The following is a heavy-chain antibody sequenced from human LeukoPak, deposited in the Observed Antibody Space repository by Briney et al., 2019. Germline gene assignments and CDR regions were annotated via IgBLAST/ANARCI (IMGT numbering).Heavy chain of an antibody. V-gene: IGHV4-39*07. D-gene: IGHD1-26*01. CDR1: GVSIRSSNSY. J-gene: IGHJ4*02. Sequence: SETLSLTCTVSGVSIRSSNSYWSWIRQPPGKGLEWIGGINHSGSTNYNPSLKSRVTISVDTSKNQFSLKLSSVTAADTAVYYCARLSGSYYRRFYYFDYWGQGTLVTVSS. CDR3: ARLSGSYYRRFYYFDY. CDR2: INHSGST.